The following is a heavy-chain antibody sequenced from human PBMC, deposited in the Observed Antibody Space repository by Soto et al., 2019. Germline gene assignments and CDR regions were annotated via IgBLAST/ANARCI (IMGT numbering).Heavy chain of an antibody. D-gene: IGHD2-21*02. Sequence: QVQLVQSGPEVKKPGASVTLSCKASGYNFNNYGISWVRQAPGQGLEWMGWNSGNNGNTKYGQKFQGRVSLTTDSSTSTAYMEMRSLRSDDTADYYCVRRVVTTLDDAFDIWGPGTRVTVSS. V-gene: IGHV1-18*01. CDR2: NSGNNGNT. CDR3: VRRVVTTLDDAFDI. CDR1: GYNFNNYG. J-gene: IGHJ3*02.